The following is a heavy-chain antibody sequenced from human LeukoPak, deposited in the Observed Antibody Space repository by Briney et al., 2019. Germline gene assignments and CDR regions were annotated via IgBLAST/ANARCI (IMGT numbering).Heavy chain of an antibody. CDR2: INHSGST. CDR1: GGSFSGYY. CDR3: ARGDVVVVPAAPYRLFDY. D-gene: IGHD2-2*01. Sequence: SETLSLTCAVYGGSFSGYYWSWIRQPPGKGLEWIGEINHSGSTNYNPSLKSRVTISVDTSKNQFSLKLSSVTAADTAVYYCARGDVVVVPAAPYRLFDYWGQGTLVTVSS. V-gene: IGHV4-34*01. J-gene: IGHJ4*02.